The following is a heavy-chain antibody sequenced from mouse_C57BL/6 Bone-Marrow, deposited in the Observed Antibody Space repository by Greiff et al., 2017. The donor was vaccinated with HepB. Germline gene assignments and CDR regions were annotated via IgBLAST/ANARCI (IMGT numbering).Heavy chain of an antibody. J-gene: IGHJ2*01. V-gene: IGHV14-1*01. D-gene: IGHD2-3*01. Sequence: VHVKQSGAELVRPGASVKLSCTASGFNIKDYYMHWVKQRPEQGLEWIGRIDPEDGDTEYAPKFQGKATMTADTSSNTAYLQLSSLTSEDTAVYYCTTLGDGYYFFFDYWGQGTTLTVSS. CDR1: GFNIKDYY. CDR3: TTLGDGYYFFFDY. CDR2: IDPEDGDT.